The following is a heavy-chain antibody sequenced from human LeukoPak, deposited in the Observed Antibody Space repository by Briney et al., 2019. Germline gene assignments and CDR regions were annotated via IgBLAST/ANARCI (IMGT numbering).Heavy chain of an antibody. CDR2: IGTAGDT. Sequence: QPGGSLRLSCAASGFTFSSYDMHWVRQATGKGLEWVSAIGTAGDTYYPGSVKGRFTISRENAKNSLYLQMNSLRAEDTAVYYCAKDTYYDFWSALGPLDYWGQGTLVTVSS. CDR3: AKDTYYDFWSALGPLDY. J-gene: IGHJ4*02. D-gene: IGHD3-3*01. V-gene: IGHV3-13*01. CDR1: GFTFSSYD.